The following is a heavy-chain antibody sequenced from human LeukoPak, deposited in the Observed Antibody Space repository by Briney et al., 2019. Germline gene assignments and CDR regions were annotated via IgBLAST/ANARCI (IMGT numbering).Heavy chain of an antibody. CDR1: GFISSSYW. V-gene: IGHV3-7*03. D-gene: IGHD6-6*01. CDR3: AKDLGSSSWGNWYDP. CDR2: VKQDGSER. J-gene: IGHJ5*02. Sequence: PGGSLRLSCAASGFISSSYWMSWVRQAPGKGLEWVANVKQDGSERYYGDSVKGRFTISRDNSKNTLYLQMNSLRAEDTAVYYCAKDLGSSSWGNWYDPWGQGTLVTVSS.